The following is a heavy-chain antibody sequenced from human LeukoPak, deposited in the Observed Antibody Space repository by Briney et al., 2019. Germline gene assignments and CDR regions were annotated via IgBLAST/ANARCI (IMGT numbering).Heavy chain of an antibody. CDR2: ISDSGGRA. V-gene: IGHV3-23*01. CDR3: ARDRTRHNY. J-gene: IGHJ4*02. CDR1: GITLSNYG. Sequence: GGSLRLSCAVSGITLSNYGMSWVRQAPGKGLEWVAGISDSGGRANYADSVKGRFTISRDNAKNSLYLQMNSLRAEDTAVYYCARDRTRHNYWGQGTLVTVSS.